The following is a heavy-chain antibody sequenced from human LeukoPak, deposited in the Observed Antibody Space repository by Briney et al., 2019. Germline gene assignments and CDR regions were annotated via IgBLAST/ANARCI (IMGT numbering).Heavy chain of an antibody. Sequence: SETLSLTCTVSGGSISNYYWTWIRQSPGKGLEWIGYIYYTGSTNYNPSLKSRVTISVDTSKNQFSLKLSSVPAADTAVYYCARRSDYYDILNLWGQGTMVTVSS. CDR2: IYYTGST. V-gene: IGHV4-59*01. D-gene: IGHD3-22*01. CDR3: ARRSDYYDILNL. CDR1: GGSISNYY. J-gene: IGHJ3*01.